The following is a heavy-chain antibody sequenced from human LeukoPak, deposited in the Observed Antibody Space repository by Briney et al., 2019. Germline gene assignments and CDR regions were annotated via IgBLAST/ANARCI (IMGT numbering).Heavy chain of an antibody. D-gene: IGHD5-18*01. V-gene: IGHV4-59*01. CDR1: GGSFSGYY. CDR3: ARTRDTAMTHDAFDI. CDR2: FYYTERN. Sequence: SETLSLTCAVYGGSFSGYYWSWIRQPPGKGLEWIGYFYYTERNNYNPSLKSRVTISVDTSKNQFSLQLSSVTAADTAVYYCARTRDTAMTHDAFDIWGQGTMVTVSS. J-gene: IGHJ3*02.